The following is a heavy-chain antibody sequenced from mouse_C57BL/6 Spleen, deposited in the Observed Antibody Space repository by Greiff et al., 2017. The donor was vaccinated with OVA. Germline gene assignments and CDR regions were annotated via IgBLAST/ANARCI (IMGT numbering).Heavy chain of an antibody. D-gene: IGHD3-2*02. J-gene: IGHJ4*01. Sequence: QVQLQQPGAELVKPGASVKLSCKASGYTFTSYWMHWVKQRPGRGLEWIGRIDPNSGGTKYNEKFKSKATLTVDKPSSTAYMQLSSLTSEDSAVYYCARGEGTAQATFYAMDYWGQGTSVTVSS. V-gene: IGHV1-72*01. CDR3: ARGEGTAQATFYAMDY. CDR2: IDPNSGGT. CDR1: GYTFTSYW.